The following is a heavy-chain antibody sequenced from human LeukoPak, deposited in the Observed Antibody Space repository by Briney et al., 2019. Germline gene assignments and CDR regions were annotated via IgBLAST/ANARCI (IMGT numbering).Heavy chain of an antibody. J-gene: IGHJ4*02. V-gene: IGHV3-23*01. CDR2: ISGSGGST. D-gene: IGHD1-26*01. CDR1: GFTFSTCG. Sequence: GGSLRLSCAASGFTFSTCGMSWVRQAPGKGLEWVSAISGSGGSTYYADSVKGRVTISRDNSKNTLYLQVNSLRVEDTAVYYCAKDRLGAMMYFDFWGQGTLVTVSS. CDR3: AKDRLGAMMYFDF.